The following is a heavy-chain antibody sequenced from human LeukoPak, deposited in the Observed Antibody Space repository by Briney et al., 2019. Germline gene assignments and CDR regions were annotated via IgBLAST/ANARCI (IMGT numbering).Heavy chain of an antibody. V-gene: IGHV3-23*01. J-gene: IGHJ4*02. CDR3: AKGNRYSGSQVVDY. D-gene: IGHD1-26*01. CDR1: GFTFSTYA. Sequence: PGGPLRLSCAASGFTFSTYAMTWVRQAPGKGLEWVSLISGTGGSTYYADSVKGRFTISRDNSKNTLYLQMNSLRAEDTAVYYCAKGNRYSGSQVVDYWGQGTLVTVSS. CDR2: ISGTGGST.